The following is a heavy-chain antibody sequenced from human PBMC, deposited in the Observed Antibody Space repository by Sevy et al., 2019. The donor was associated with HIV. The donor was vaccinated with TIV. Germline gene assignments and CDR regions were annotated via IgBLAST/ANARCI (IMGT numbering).Heavy chain of an antibody. Sequence: GGSLRLSCAASGFTFSSYAMSWVRQAPGKGLEWVSDISGSGGSTYYADSVKGRFTISRDNSKNTLYLQMNSLRAEDTAVYYCAKVQGGVIPYYYYYYMDVWGKGTTVTVSS. D-gene: IGHD3-16*01. CDR1: GFTFSSYA. CDR2: ISGSGGST. V-gene: IGHV3-23*01. CDR3: AKVQGGVIPYYYYYYMDV. J-gene: IGHJ6*03.